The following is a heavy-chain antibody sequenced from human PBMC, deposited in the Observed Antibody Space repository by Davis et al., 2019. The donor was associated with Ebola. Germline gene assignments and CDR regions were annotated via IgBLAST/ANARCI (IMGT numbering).Heavy chain of an antibody. Sequence: GESLKISCTASGITFSSYGMPWVRQAPGKGLEWVAVILYDGSNKYYADSVKGRFTISRDNSKNTLYLQMNSLRAEDTAVYYCARVDTMVQGRAFDIWGQGTMVTVSS. CDR1: GITFSSYG. CDR2: ILYDGSNK. V-gene: IGHV3-30*03. CDR3: ARVDTMVQGRAFDI. D-gene: IGHD3-10*01. J-gene: IGHJ3*02.